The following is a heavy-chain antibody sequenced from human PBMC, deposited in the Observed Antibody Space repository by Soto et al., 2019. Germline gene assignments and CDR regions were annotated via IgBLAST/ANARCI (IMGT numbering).Heavy chain of an antibody. CDR2: INWDGSRK. CDR3: AKDKGSSSGFDP. J-gene: IGHJ5*02. Sequence: GGSLRLSCAASGFTFDDYIMFWVRQAPGKGLEWVSLINWDGSRKYYADSVKGRFIISRDNTKNSVYLQMNSLRSEDTALYYCAKDKGSSSGFDPWGQGTLVTVSS. CDR1: GFTFDDYI. V-gene: IGHV3-43*01. D-gene: IGHD6-13*01.